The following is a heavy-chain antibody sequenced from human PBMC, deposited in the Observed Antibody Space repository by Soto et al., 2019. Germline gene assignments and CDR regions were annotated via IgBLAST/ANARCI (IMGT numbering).Heavy chain of an antibody. V-gene: IGHV2-70*11. CDR1: GFSLSTSGMC. J-gene: IGHJ6*03. Sequence: SGPTLVNPTQTLTLTCTFSGFSLSTSGMCVSWIRQPPGKALEWLARIDWDDDKYYSISLKTRLTISKDTSKNQVVLTMTNMDPVDTATYYCARTPADLGYCSSTSCYPAIYYYYYYMDVWGKGTTVTVSS. CDR3: ARTPADLGYCSSTSCYPAIYYYYYYMDV. D-gene: IGHD2-2*01. CDR2: IDWDDDK.